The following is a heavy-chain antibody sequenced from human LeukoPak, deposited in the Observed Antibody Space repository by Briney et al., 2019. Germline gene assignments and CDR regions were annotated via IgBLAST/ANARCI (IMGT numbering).Heavy chain of an antibody. D-gene: IGHD6-13*01. J-gene: IGHJ5*02. CDR2: ISASNGNT. CDR3: ARPVDGYSSSWYWFDP. V-gene: IGHV1-18*01. CDR1: GYTFINYG. Sequence: GASVKVSCKASGYTFINYGVTWVRQAPGQGLEWMGWISASNGNTNYAQKLQGRVTITADESTSTAYMEPSSLRSEDTAVYYCARPVDGYSSSWYWFDPWGQGTLVTVSS.